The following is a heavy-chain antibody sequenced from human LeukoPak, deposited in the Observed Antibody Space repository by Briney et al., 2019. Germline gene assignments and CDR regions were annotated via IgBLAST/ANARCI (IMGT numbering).Heavy chain of an antibody. D-gene: IGHD3-3*01. CDR3: ARSGFGVVIGWFDP. CDR1: GGSISSYY. V-gene: IGHV4-4*09. Sequence: SETLSLTCTVSGGSISSYYWSWIRQPAGKGLEWIGYIYTSGSTNYNPSLKSRVTISVDTSKNQFSLKLSSVTAADTAVYYCARSGFGVVIGWFDPWGQGTLVTVSS. J-gene: IGHJ5*02. CDR2: IYTSGST.